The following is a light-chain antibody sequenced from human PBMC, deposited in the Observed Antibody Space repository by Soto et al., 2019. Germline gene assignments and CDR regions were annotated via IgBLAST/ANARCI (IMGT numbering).Light chain of an antibody. J-gene: IGKJ5*01. Sequence: DIQMTQSPSMLSASVGDRVTIACRASQSIRRWLAWYQQKPGRAPKLLIYDASNLEAGVPSRFRGSGSGTDFTFTISRLQPEDIATYYCQQYENLPTFGQGTRLEIK. V-gene: IGKV1-33*01. CDR3: QQYENLPT. CDR1: QSIRRW. CDR2: DAS.